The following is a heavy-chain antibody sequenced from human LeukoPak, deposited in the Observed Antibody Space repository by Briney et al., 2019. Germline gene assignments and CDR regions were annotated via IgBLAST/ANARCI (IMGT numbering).Heavy chain of an antibody. CDR1: GFTFSSYG. Sequence: GGSLRLSCAASGFTFSSYGMHWVRQAPGKGLEWVAFIRYVGSNKYYADSVKGRFTISRDNSKNTLYLQMNSLRAEDTAVYYCAKARPGALVVIAIDFYFDYWGQGTLVTVSS. D-gene: IGHD2-21*01. CDR2: IRYVGSNK. V-gene: IGHV3-30*02. CDR3: AKARPGALVVIAIDFYFDY. J-gene: IGHJ4*02.